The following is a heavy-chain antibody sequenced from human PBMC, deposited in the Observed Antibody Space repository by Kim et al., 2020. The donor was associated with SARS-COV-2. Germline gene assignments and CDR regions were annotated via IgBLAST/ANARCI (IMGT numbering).Heavy chain of an antibody. CDR3: ARDEDPGVVGATIY. V-gene: IGHV3-21*01. D-gene: IGHD1-26*01. Sequence: GGSLRLSCAASGFTFSSYSMNWVRQAPGKGLEWVSSISSSSSYIYYADSVKGRFTISRDNAKNSLYLQMNSLRAEDTAVHYCARDEDPGVVGATIYWGQGTLVTVSS. CDR2: ISSSSSYI. CDR1: GFTFSSYS. J-gene: IGHJ4*02.